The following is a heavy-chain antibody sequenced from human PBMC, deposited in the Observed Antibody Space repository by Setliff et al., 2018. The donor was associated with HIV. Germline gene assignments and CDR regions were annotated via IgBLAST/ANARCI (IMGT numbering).Heavy chain of an antibody. CDR2: IYHSGST. CDR3: AIEGADSGSGSCDY. CDR1: GYSISSGYY. J-gene: IGHJ4*02. Sequence: PSETLSLTCAVSGYSISSGYYWGWIRQPPGKGLEWIGSIYHSGSTYYNPSLKSRVTISVDTSKNQFSLKLTPVTAADTAVYYCAIEGADSGSGSCDYWGQGTLVTVSS. V-gene: IGHV4-38-2*02. D-gene: IGHD3-10*01.